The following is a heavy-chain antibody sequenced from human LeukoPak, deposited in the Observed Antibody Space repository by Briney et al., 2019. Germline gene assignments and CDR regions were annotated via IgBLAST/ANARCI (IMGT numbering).Heavy chain of an antibody. J-gene: IGHJ4*02. CDR2: IYHSGST. CDR3: ARGDTAMVRRGLFDY. V-gene: IGHV4-38-2*02. CDR1: GYSISSGYY. D-gene: IGHD5-18*01. Sequence: PSETLSLTCTVSGYSISSGYYWGWIRQPPGKGLEWIGSIYHSGSTYYNPSLKSRVTISVDTSKNQFSLKLSSVTAADTAVYYCARGDTAMVRRGLFDYWGQGTLVTVSS.